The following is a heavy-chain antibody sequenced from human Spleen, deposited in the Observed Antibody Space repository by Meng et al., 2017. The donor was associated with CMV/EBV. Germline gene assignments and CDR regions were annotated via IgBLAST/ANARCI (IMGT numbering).Heavy chain of an antibody. J-gene: IGHJ4*02. D-gene: IGHD5-12*01. CDR3: ARGSGYPGVFDY. CDR2: IYYSGST. CDR1: GGSISNSATFY. V-gene: IGHV4-31*02. Sequence: VSGGSISNSATFYWTWIRQHPGKGLEWMGYIYYSGSTYYNPSLQSRVSISKDTSKNQFSLRLRSVTAADTAVYYCARGSGYPGVFDYWGQGTLVTSPQ.